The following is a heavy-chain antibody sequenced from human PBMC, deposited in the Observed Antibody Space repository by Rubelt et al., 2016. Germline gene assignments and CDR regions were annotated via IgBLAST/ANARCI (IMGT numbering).Heavy chain of an antibody. J-gene: IGHJ4*02. CDR3: ARSHISSQYYFDY. Sequence: VRQAPGKGLEWVSYISSSSSTIYYADSVKGRFTISRDNAKNSLYLQMNSLRAEDTAVYYCARSHISSQYYFDYWGQGTLVTVSS. D-gene: IGHD3-3*02. CDR2: ISSSSSTI. V-gene: IGHV3-48*04.